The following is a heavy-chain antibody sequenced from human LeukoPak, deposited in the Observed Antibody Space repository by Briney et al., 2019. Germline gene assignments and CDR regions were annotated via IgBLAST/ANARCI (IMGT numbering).Heavy chain of an antibody. D-gene: IGHD2-15*01. CDR3: ARDSSGGSLYYYYMDV. J-gene: IGHJ6*03. Sequence: GGSLRLSCAASGFTFSDYYMSWIRQAPGKGLEWVSYISSSGSTIYYADSVKGRFTISRDNAKNSLYLQMNSLRAEDTAVYYCARDSSGGSLYYYYMDVWGKGTTVTVSS. CDR1: GFTFSDYY. CDR2: ISSSGSTI. V-gene: IGHV3-11*04.